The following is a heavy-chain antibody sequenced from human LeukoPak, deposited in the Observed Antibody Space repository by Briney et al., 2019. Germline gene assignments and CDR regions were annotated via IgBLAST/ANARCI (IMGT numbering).Heavy chain of an antibody. CDR1: GFTFSSYW. CDR3: ARDRQLWSI. J-gene: IGHJ4*02. Sequence: GGSLRLSCVASGFTFSSYWMSWVRQAPGKGLEWVANIKQDGSEKYYVDSVKGRFTISRDNAKNSLYLQMNSLRAEDTAVYYCARDRQLWSIWGQGTLVTVSS. D-gene: IGHD5-18*01. V-gene: IGHV3-7*01. CDR2: IKQDGSEK.